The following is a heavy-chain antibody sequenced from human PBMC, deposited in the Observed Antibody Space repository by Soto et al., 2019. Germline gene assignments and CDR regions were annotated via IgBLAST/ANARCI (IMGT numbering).Heavy chain of an antibody. Sequence: QVQLVQSGAEVKKPGSSVKVSCKASGGTFSSYTISWVRQAPGQGLEWMGRIIPILGIANYAQKFQGRVTITEDKLTSTAYMELSRLRSEDTAVYYCARDMGGYFDWSPFDYWGQGTVVTVSS. CDR3: ARDMGGYFDWSPFDY. J-gene: IGHJ4*02. V-gene: IGHV1-69*02. CDR2: IIPILGIA. D-gene: IGHD3-9*01. CDR1: GGTFSSYT.